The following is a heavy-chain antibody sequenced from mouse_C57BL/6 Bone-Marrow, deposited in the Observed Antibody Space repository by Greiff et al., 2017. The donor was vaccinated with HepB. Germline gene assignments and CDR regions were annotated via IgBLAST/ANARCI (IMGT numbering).Heavy chain of an antibody. CDR3: ARRDGKDYFDY. J-gene: IGHJ2*01. Sequence: VQLQQSGAELVMPGASVKLSCKASGYTFTSYWVHWVKQRPGQGLEWIGEIDPSDSYTNYNQKFKGKSTLTVDKSSSTAYMQLSSLTSEDSAVYYCARRDGKDYFDYWGQGTTLTVSS. V-gene: IGHV1-69*01. CDR2: IDPSDSYT. D-gene: IGHD2-1*01. CDR1: GYTFTSYW.